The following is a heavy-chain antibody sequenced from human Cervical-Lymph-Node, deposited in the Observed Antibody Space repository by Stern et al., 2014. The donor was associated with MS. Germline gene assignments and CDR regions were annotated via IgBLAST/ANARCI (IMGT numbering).Heavy chain of an antibody. CDR2: IYYSGGT. Sequence: VQLVESGPGLVKPSETLSLTCTVSGGSISSSSYYWGWIRQPPGKGLEWIGNIYYSGGTYYNPSLKSRVTISGDTPRHQSSLKLSSVTAADTAVYYCARHSNLPSSYRMDVWGQGTTVNVSS. CDR1: GGSISSSSYY. V-gene: IGHV4-39*01. CDR3: ARHSNLPSSYRMDV. D-gene: IGHD5-18*01. J-gene: IGHJ6*01.